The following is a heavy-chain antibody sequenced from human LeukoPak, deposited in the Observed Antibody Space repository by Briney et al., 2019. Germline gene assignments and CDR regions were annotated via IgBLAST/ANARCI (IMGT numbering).Heavy chain of an antibody. J-gene: IGHJ4*02. Sequence: ASVTVSYMHSVYTFNDYYMHWVRQAPGQGRAWMGSINPNSGGTNYAQKFQGRVTMTRDTSISTAYMELSRLRSDDTAVYYCARDPRSVAGRSDYWGQGTLVTVSS. CDR2: INPNSGGT. CDR1: VYTFNDYY. V-gene: IGHV1-2*02. CDR3: ARDPRSVAGRSDY. D-gene: IGHD6-19*01.